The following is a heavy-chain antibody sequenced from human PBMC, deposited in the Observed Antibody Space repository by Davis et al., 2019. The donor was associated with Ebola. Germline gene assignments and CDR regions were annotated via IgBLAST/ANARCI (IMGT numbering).Heavy chain of an antibody. CDR2: ISGSGGST. Sequence: GESLKISCAASGFTFSSYAMSWVRQAPGKGLEWVSAISGSGGSTYYADSVKGRFTISRDNSKNTLYLQMNSLRAEDTAVYYCAKDIVVVPYYFDYWGQGTLVTVSS. CDR1: GFTFSSYA. D-gene: IGHD2-2*01. J-gene: IGHJ4*02. CDR3: AKDIVVVPYYFDY. V-gene: IGHV3-23*01.